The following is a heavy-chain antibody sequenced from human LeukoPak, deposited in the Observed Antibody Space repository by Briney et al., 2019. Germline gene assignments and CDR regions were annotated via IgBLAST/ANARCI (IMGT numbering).Heavy chain of an antibody. D-gene: IGHD4-17*01. CDR1: GFTFSSYS. CDR2: ISASGGST. CDR3: AKDRAAYGDNPLFGY. V-gene: IGHV3-23*01. Sequence: PGGSLRLSCAASGFTFSSYSMNWVRQAPGKGLEWVSAISASGGSTYYADSVKGRFTISRDNSKNTLYLQMNSLRADDTAIYYCAKDRAAYGDNPLFGYWGQGTLVTVSS. J-gene: IGHJ4*02.